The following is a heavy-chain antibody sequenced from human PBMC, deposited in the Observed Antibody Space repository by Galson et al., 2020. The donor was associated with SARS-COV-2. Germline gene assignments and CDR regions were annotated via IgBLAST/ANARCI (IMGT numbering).Heavy chain of an antibody. CDR1: GYTFTSYG. V-gene: IGHV1-18*04. Sequence: ASVKVSCKASGYTFTSYGISWVRQAPGQGLEWMGWISAYNGNTNYAQKLQGRVTMTTDTSTSTAYMELRSLRSDDTAVYYCARRGGLEIDFWSGYSYYYYMDVWGKGTTVTVSS. CDR3: ARRGGLEIDFWSGYSYYYYMDV. J-gene: IGHJ6*03. CDR2: ISAYNGNT. D-gene: IGHD3-3*01.